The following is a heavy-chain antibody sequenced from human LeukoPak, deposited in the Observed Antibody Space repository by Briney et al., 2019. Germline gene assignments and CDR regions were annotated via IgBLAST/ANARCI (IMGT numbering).Heavy chain of an antibody. CDR2: ISRSGSTK. V-gene: IGHV3-11*01. CDR3: ARVLRYCSGGNCYSGGLGYMDI. Sequence: GGSLRLSCAASGFTFSDYNMRWIRQAPGKGLEWVSSISRSGSTKYYADSVKGRFTISRDNAKNSLFLQMNSLRAEDTAVYYCARVLRYCSGGNCYSGGLGYMDIWGKGTTVTISS. D-gene: IGHD2-15*01. J-gene: IGHJ6*03. CDR1: GFTFSDYN.